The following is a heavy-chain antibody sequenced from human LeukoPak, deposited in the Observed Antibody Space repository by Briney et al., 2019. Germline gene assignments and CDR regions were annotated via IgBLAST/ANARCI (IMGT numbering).Heavy chain of an antibody. Sequence: GGSLRLSCAASGFTFSSYAMSWVRQAPGKGLEWVSAISGSGGSTYYADSVKGRFTISRDNSKNTLYLEMNSLRAEDTAVYYCAREKFLADCLDYWGQGTLVTVSS. V-gene: IGHV3-23*01. D-gene: IGHD6-19*01. CDR2: ISGSGGST. J-gene: IGHJ4*02. CDR1: GFTFSSYA. CDR3: AREKFLADCLDY.